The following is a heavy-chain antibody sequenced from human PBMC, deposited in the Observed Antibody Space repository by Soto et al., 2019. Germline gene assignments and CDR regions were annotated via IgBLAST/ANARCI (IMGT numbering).Heavy chain of an antibody. J-gene: IGHJ4*02. V-gene: IGHV3-53*01. CDR2: IYSGGST. CDR1: GFTVSRNY. D-gene: IGHD1-26*01. CDR3: ARPIISGPRGADY. Sequence: GGSLRLSXAASGFTVSRNYMSWVRQAPGKGLEWVSVIYSGGSTYYAGSVKGRFTISRDNSENTLYLQMNSLRAEDTAVYYCARPIISGPRGADYWGQGTLVTVSS.